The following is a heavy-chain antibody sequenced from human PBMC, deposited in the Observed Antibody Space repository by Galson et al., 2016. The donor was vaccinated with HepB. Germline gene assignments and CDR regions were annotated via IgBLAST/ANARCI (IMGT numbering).Heavy chain of an antibody. V-gene: IGHV3-11*01. CDR1: GFTFSDYY. CDR2: ISSSGGTI. J-gene: IGHJ3*02. Sequence: SLRLSCAASGFTFSDYYMSWIRQAPGKGLEWVSYISSSGGTIYYADSVKGRLTISRDNAKNSLYLQMTSLRADDTAVYYCARDRVVLAATGAFDIWGRGTVVTVSS. CDR3: ARDRVVLAATGAFDI. D-gene: IGHD2-15*01.